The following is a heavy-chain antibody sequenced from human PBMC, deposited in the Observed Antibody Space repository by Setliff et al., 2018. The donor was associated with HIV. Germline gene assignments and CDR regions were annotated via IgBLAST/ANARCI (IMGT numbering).Heavy chain of an antibody. D-gene: IGHD2-21*02. CDR2: ISVSGFTI. Sequence: PGGSLRLSCAASGFTFRNYDMNWVRQAPGKGLEWVSFISVSGFTIHYADSVQGRFTISRDNARNSLSLQLNSLRADDTAVYYCMRWGLPYAIDYWGQGMLVTVSS. CDR1: GFTFRNYD. V-gene: IGHV3-48*03. CDR3: MRWGLPYAIDY. J-gene: IGHJ4*02.